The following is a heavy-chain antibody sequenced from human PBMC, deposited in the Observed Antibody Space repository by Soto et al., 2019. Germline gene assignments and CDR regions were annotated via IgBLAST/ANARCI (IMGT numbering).Heavy chain of an antibody. CDR3: ARAEMATIPLDAFDI. J-gene: IGHJ3*02. CDR2: TYYRSKWYN. CDR1: GDSVSSNSAA. Sequence: ETLSLTCVISGDSVSSNSAAWNWIRQSPSRGLEWLGRTYYRSKWYNDYAVSVKSRITINPDTSKNQFSLQLNSVTPEDTAVYYCARAEMATIPLDAFDIWGQGTMVTVSS. V-gene: IGHV6-1*01. D-gene: IGHD5-12*01.